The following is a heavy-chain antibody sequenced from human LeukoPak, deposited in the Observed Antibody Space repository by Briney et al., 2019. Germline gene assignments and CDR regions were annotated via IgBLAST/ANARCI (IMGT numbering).Heavy chain of an antibody. Sequence: ASVKVSCKASGYTFTKNAINWVRQAPGQGPEWMGWINTNTGNPTYVQGFTGRFVFSLDTSVSTTYLQISSLKAEDIAVYYCASGGWDYWGQGTLVTVSS. CDR3: ASGGWDY. CDR2: INTNTGNP. D-gene: IGHD2-15*01. V-gene: IGHV7-4-1*02. J-gene: IGHJ4*02. CDR1: GYTFTKNA.